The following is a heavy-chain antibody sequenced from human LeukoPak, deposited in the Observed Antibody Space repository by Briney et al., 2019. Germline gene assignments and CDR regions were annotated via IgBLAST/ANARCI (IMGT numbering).Heavy chain of an antibody. D-gene: IGHD2-2*01. J-gene: IGHJ4*02. Sequence: GGSLRLSCAASGFTFSSYAMSWVRQAPGKGLEWVSSISSSSSYIYYADSVKGRFTISRDNAKNSLYLQMNSLRAEDTAVYYCARAVPAAIFDYWGQGTLVTVSS. V-gene: IGHV3-21*01. CDR3: ARAVPAAIFDY. CDR2: ISSSSSYI. CDR1: GFTFSSYA.